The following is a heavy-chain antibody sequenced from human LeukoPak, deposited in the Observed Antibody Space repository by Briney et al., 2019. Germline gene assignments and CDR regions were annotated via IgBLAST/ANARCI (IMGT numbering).Heavy chain of an antibody. CDR2: IYRNGNT. Sequence: SETLSLTCGVSGGSISSSNWWSWVRQPPGKGLEWIGEIYRNGNTNYNPSLKSRVTISVDKSKNQLSLKVNSVTAADTAVYYCARDRATGYSTGGFDYWGQGTLVTVSS. CDR1: GGSISSSNW. J-gene: IGHJ4*02. CDR3: ARDRATGYSTGGFDY. V-gene: IGHV4-4*02. D-gene: IGHD6-19*01.